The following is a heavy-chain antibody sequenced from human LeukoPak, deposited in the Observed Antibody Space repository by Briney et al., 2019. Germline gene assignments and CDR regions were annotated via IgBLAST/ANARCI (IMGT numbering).Heavy chain of an antibody. Sequence: PSETLSLTCAVSGGSISSYYWSWIRQPPGKGLEWIGYIYYSGGTNYNPPLKSRVTISVDTSRNQFSLKLSSVTAADTAVYYCARDCSGASCYDYWGQGTLVSVSS. CDR3: ARDCSGASCYDY. CDR1: GGSISSYY. CDR2: IYYSGGT. V-gene: IGHV4-59*01. J-gene: IGHJ4*02. D-gene: IGHD2-15*01.